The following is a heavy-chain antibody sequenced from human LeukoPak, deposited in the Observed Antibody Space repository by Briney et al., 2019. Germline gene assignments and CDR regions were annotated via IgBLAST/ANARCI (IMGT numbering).Heavy chain of an antibody. V-gene: IGHV5-51*01. CDR1: GYTFGNYW. J-gene: IGHJ5*02. CDR3: ARLGDCSSTSCYHDDWFDP. Sequence: GESLKISCKGSGYTFGNYWIGWVRQMPGGGLEWMGITHPDSYDTRYNPSFQGQVTISADKSISTAYLQWSSLKASDTAMYYCARLGDCSSTSCYHDDWFDPWGQGTLVTVSS. CDR2: THPDSYDT. D-gene: IGHD2-2*01.